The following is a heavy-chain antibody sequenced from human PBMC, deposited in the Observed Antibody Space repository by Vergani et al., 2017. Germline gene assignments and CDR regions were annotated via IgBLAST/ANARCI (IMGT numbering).Heavy chain of an antibody. D-gene: IGHD4-23*01. V-gene: IGHV3-23*01. CDR1: GFTFSSYA. Sequence: EVQLLESGGGLVQPGGSLRLSCAASGFTFSSYAMSWVRQAPGKGLEWVSAISGSGGSTYYADSVKGRFTISRDNSKNTLYLQMNSLRAEDTAVYYCAKVTPRGGNPIYYYFDYWGQGTLVTVSS. CDR3: AKVTPRGGNPIYYYFDY. J-gene: IGHJ4*02. CDR2: ISGSGGST.